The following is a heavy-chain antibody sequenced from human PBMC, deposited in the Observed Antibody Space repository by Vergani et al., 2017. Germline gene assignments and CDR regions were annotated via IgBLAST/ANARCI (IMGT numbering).Heavy chain of an antibody. D-gene: IGHD3/OR15-3a*01. J-gene: IGHJ4*02. Sequence: QVQLQESGPGLVKPSQTLSLTFSVFGDPISSGVYYWNSIRQHPGKGLEWIMYIYSTGSTLHNPSPRRRINISVDTSKNQFSLKLNAVTAADTAMYYCARMGGYDEGDDFRIGYFDSWGPGILVTVSS. V-gene: IGHV4-31*03. CDR2: IYSTGST. CDR1: GDPISSGVYY. CDR3: ARMGGYDEGDDFRIGYFDS.